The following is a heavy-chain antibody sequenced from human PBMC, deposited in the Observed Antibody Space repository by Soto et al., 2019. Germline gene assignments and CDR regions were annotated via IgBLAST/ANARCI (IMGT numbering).Heavy chain of an antibody. V-gene: IGHV1-58*01. D-gene: IGHD3-9*01. Sequence: ASVKVSCKASGFTFTSSAVQWVRQARGQRLEWIGWIVVGSGNTNYAQKFQERVTITRDMSTSTAYMELSSLRSEDTAVYYCAAQGTYYDILTGHRDYYYGMDVWGQGTTVTVSS. J-gene: IGHJ6*02. CDR1: GFTFTSSA. CDR2: IVVGSGNT. CDR3: AAQGTYYDILTGHRDYYYGMDV.